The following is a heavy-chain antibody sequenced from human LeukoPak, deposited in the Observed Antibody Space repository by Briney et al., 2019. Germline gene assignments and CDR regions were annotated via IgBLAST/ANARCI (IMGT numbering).Heavy chain of an antibody. D-gene: IGHD3-10*01. CDR3: AKGSMVRGVMKAMDV. CDR2: INPNSGGT. V-gene: IGHV1-2*04. CDR1: GYTFTGYY. J-gene: IGHJ6*02. Sequence: ASVKVSCKASGYTFTGYYMHWVRQAPGQGLEWMGWINPNSGGTNYAQKFQGWVTMTRDTSISTAYMELSRLRSDDTAVYYCAKGSMVRGVMKAMDVWGQGTTVTVSS.